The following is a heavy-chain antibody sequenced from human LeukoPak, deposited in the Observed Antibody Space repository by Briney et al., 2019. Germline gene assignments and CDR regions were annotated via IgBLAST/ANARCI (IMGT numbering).Heavy chain of an antibody. CDR2: INHSGST. Sequence: SETLSLTCAVYGGSFSGYYWSWIRQPPGKGLEWIGEINHSGSTNYNPSLKSRVTISVDTSKNQFSLKLSSVTAADTAVYYCARGPGYDFWSGYNYYFDYWGQGTLVTVSS. V-gene: IGHV4-34*01. CDR1: GGSFSGYY. D-gene: IGHD3-3*01. CDR3: ARGPGYDFWSGYNYYFDY. J-gene: IGHJ4*02.